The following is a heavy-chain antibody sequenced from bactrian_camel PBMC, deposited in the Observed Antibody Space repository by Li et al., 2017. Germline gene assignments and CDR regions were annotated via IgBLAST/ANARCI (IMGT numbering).Heavy chain of an antibody. D-gene: IGHD1*01. J-gene: IGHJ4*01. Sequence: QVQLVESGGGSVQAGGSLRLSCVVSEMYSANCLGWFRQTPGKEREYVATIYNDSNVPLYADSVKDRFTISLDNIKSTVDLQMRSLKPEDTAMYYCASSPTTTGPFLSPSAYNNWGQGTQVTVS. V-gene: IGHV3S53*01. CDR2: IYNDSNVP. CDR1: EMYSANC. CDR3: ASSPTTTGPFLSPSAYNN.